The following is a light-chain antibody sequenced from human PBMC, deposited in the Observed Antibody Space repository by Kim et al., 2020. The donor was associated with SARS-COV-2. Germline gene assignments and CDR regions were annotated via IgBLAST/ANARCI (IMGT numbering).Light chain of an antibody. Sequence: SASVGDRVTITCRASQSISSWLAWYQQKPGKAPNLLIYKASSLGSGVPSRFSGSGSGTEFTLTISSLQPDDFATYYCQQYNTYSYSFGQGTKLEI. CDR3: QQYNTYSYS. J-gene: IGKJ2*03. V-gene: IGKV1-5*03. CDR2: KAS. CDR1: QSISSW.